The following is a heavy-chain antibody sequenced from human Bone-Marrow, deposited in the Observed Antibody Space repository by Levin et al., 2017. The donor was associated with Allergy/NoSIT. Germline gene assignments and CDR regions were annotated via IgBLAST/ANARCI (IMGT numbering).Heavy chain of an antibody. CDR1: GYSFTSSW. V-gene: IGHV5-51*01. D-gene: IGHD4-23*01. J-gene: IGHJ4*02. Sequence: GGSLRLSCQASGYSFTSSWFGWVRQRPGKGLEWMGLIFPSDSDTRVSPSFQGQIIMSVDKSISTAYLQWSSLKASDTAMYYCARRDSDGSNSFDYWGQGTLVTVSP. CDR3: ARRDSDGSNSFDY. CDR2: IFPSDSDT.